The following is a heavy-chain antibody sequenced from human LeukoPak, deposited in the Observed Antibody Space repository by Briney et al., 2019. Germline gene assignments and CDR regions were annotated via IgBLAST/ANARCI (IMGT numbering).Heavy chain of an antibody. CDR3: AGGPPRGDYSIVFDC. J-gene: IGHJ4*02. CDR2: INPSGGTT. Sequence: GASVKVSCKASGYTFTSFYLYWFRQAPGQGLEWVGMINPSGGTTNYAHRFQGRDTMTRDSSTSTVYMELSSLGSEDTAGYFCAGGPPRGDYSIVFDCWGQGTLVTVSA. CDR1: GYTFTSFY. V-gene: IGHV1-46*01. D-gene: IGHD4-17*01.